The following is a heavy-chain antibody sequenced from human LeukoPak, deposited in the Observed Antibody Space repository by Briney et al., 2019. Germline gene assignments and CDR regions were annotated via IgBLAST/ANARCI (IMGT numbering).Heavy chain of an antibody. CDR1: GVTFSSYV. D-gene: IGHD3-10*01. J-gene: IGHJ4*02. CDR2: ISGSGGGT. V-gene: IGHV3-23*01. Sequence: GGSLRLSCEASGVTFSSYVMSWVRQAPGKGPEWVSGISGSGGGTYYADSVKGRFAISRDNSKNTLYLQMNSLRAEDTAVYYCANLPYYGPDYWGQGTLVTVSS. CDR3: ANLPYYGPDY.